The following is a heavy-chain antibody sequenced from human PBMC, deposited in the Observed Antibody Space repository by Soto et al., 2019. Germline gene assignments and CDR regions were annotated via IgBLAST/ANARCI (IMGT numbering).Heavy chain of an antibody. V-gene: IGHV3-23*01. CDR3: AKFITMVRGVAQDLDC. D-gene: IGHD3-10*01. Sequence: GGSLRLSCAASGFTFSSYAMSWARQAPGKGLEWVSAISGSGGSTYYADSVKGRFTISRDNSKNTLYLQMNSLRAEDTAVYYCAKFITMVRGVAQDLDCWGQGTLVTVSS. J-gene: IGHJ4*02. CDR1: GFTFSSYA. CDR2: ISGSGGST.